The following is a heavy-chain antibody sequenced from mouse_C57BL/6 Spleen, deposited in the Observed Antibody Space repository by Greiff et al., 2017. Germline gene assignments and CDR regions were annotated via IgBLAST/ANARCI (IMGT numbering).Heavy chain of an antibody. Sequence: EVKLVESGGGLVQPGGSMKLSCAASGFTFSDSWMDWVRQSPEKGLEWVAAISNKANNHASYYDVSVKGRFTISRDDSKSSVYLHMHSLRAEDAGIYYYASLSTAQATAYWGQGTLVTVSA. D-gene: IGHD3-2*02. CDR2: ISNKANNHAS. J-gene: IGHJ3*01. V-gene: IGHV6-6*01. CDR1: GFTFSDSW. CDR3: ASLSTAQATAY.